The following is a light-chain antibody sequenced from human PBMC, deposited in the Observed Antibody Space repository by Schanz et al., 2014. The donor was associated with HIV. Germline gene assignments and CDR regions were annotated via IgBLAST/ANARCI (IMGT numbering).Light chain of an antibody. CDR1: NLGSKS. CDR2: YDT. J-gene: IGLJ2*01. Sequence: SYELTQPPSVSVAPGKTARIPCGGNNLGSKSVHWYQQKPGQAPVLVIYYDTDRPSGIPERFSGSNSGHTATLTISGVEAGDEADYYCQVWESSTDMVFGGGTKLTV. V-gene: IGLV3-21*01. CDR3: QVWESSTDMV.